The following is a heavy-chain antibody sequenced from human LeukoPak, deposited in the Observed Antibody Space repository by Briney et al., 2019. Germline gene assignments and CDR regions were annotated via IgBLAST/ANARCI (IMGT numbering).Heavy chain of an antibody. CDR2: ISYDGSNK. Sequence: QAGGSLRLSCAASGFTFSSYGMHWVRQAPGKGLEWVAVISYDGSNKYYADSVKGRFTISRDNSKNTLYLQMNSLRAEDTAVYYCARGLMTYYDILTGYYNLDYWGQGTLVTVSS. CDR3: ARGLMTYYDILTGYYNLDY. V-gene: IGHV3-30*03. CDR1: GFTFSSYG. D-gene: IGHD3-9*01. J-gene: IGHJ4*02.